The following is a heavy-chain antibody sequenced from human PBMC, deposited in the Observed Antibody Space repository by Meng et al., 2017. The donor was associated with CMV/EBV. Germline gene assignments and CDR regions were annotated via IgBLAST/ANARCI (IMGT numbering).Heavy chain of an antibody. J-gene: IGHJ4*02. CDR2: ISSSSSYI. CDR3: ARDRDYYDSSGPY. V-gene: IGHV3-21*01. CDR1: GFTFSSYG. Sequence: GESLKISCAASGFTFSSYGMHWVRQAPGKGLEWVSSISSSSSYIYYADSVKGRFTISRDNAKNSLYLQMNSLRAEDTAVYYCARDRDYYDSSGPYWGQGTLVTVSS. D-gene: IGHD3-22*01.